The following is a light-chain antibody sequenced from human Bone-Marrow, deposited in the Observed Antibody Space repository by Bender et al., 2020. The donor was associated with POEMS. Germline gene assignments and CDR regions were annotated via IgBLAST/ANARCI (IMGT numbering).Light chain of an antibody. CDR1: SSNTGSGYD. CDR2: RND. CDR3: ATWDDSLNGVV. Sequence: QSMLTQPPSVSGAPGQRVTISCTGSSSNTGSGYDINWYQHLPGTAPKLLIYRNDQRPSGVPDRFSASKSGTSASLAISGLQSEDEADYYCATWDDSLNGVVFGGGTKLTVL. J-gene: IGLJ2*01. V-gene: IGLV1-44*01.